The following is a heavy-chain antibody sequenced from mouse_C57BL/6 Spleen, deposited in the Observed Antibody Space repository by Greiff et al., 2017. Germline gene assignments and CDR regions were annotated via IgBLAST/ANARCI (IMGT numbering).Heavy chain of an antibody. V-gene: IGHV1-59*01. CDR1: GYTFTSYW. D-gene: IGHD1-1*01. CDR2: IDPSDSYT. Sequence: QVQLQQPGAELVRPGTSVKLSCKASGYTFTSYWMHWVKQRPGQGLEWIGVIDPSDSYTNYNQKFKGKATLTVDTSSSTAYMQLSSLTSEDSAVYYYARYDYGSSYNWYFDDWGTGTTVTVSS. J-gene: IGHJ1*03. CDR3: ARYDYGSSYNWYFDD.